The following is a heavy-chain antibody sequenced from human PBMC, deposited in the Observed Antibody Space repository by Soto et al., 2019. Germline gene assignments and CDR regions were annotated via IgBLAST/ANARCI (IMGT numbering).Heavy chain of an antibody. D-gene: IGHD3-16*01. CDR2: ISADGSKT. V-gene: IGHV3-30*18. J-gene: IGHJ4*01. CDR3: AKEEGLSFSTYISISSCFDY. CDR1: GFTFSSYG. Sequence: QAQLVESGGGVVQPGRSLRLSCVASGFTFSSYGMHWVRQAPGKGLEWVAIISADGSKTYYADSVKGRFTISRDNSKNQLYLQMISLRPDDTSVYDCAKEEGLSFSTYISISSCFDYWGHGSLVTVSS.